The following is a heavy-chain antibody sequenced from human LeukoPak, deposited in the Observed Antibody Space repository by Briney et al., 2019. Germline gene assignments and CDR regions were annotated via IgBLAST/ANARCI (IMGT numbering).Heavy chain of an antibody. CDR2: IYHSGST. CDR3: ARELSYGSDYMDV. D-gene: IGHD3-10*01. CDR1: GYSISSGYY. J-gene: IGHJ6*03. Sequence: PSETLSLTCTVSGYSISSGYYWGWIRQPPGKGLEWIGSIYHSGSTYYNPSLKSRVTISVDTSKNQFSLKLSSVTAADTAVYYCARELSYGSDYMDVWGKGTTVTISS. V-gene: IGHV4-38-2*02.